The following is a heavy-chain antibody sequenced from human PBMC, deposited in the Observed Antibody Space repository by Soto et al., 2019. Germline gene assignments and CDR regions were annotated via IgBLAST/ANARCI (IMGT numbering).Heavy chain of an antibody. Sequence: ASVKVSCKASGYTFTSYGISWVRQAPGQGLEWMGWISAYNGNTNYAQKLQGRVTMTTDTSTSTAYMELRSLRSDDTAVYYCARDYEYQLLRDYYYGMDVWGQGTTVTVS. J-gene: IGHJ6*02. CDR3: ARDYEYQLLRDYYYGMDV. CDR2: ISAYNGNT. CDR1: GYTFTSYG. D-gene: IGHD2-2*01. V-gene: IGHV1-18*04.